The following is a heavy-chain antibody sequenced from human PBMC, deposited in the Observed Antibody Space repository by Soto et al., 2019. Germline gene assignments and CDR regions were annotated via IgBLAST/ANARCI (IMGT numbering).Heavy chain of an antibody. CDR1: GGSVSGYY. CDR3: ARGRLGITGTTSHPRKFDP. V-gene: IGHV4-34*01. CDR2: INHSGST. Sequence: HSETLSLTCAVCGGSVSGYYWSWIRQPPGKGLEWIGEINHSGSTNYNPSLKSRVTISVDTSKNQFSLKLSSVTAADTAVYYCARGRLGITGTTSHPRKFDPWGQGTLVTVSS. J-gene: IGHJ5*02. D-gene: IGHD1-7*01.